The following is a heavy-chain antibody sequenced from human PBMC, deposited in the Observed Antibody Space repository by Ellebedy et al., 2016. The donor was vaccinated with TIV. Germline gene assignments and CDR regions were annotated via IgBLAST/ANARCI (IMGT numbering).Heavy chain of an antibody. V-gene: IGHV1-46*01. J-gene: IGHJ4*02. Sequence: AASVKVSCKASGYTFTGYYMHWVRQAPGQGLEWMGIINPSGGSTSYAQKFQGRVTMTRDTSTSTVYMELSSLRSEDTAVYYCASVGHRVFGFDYWGQGTLVTVSS. CDR1: GYTFTGYY. D-gene: IGHD3-3*01. CDR2: INPSGGST. CDR3: ASVGHRVFGFDY.